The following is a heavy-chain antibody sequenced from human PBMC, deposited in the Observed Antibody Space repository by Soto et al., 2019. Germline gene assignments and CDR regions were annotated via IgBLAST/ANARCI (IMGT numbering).Heavy chain of an antibody. CDR3: ARGDTIYETPERYYHYGLNV. D-gene: IGHD3-16*01. V-gene: IGHV1-69*06. CDR1: EGTFNSYV. CDR2: IIPLFGKT. J-gene: IGHJ6*02. Sequence: QVKLVQSRAEVKKPGSSVRVSCKASEGTFNSYVVSWVRQAPGQGLQWMGGIIPLFGKTNYAHQLEGRVTITAHTSTTTAYMEMSGTKPGDTADYYSARGDTIYETPERYYHYGLNVWGQGTTVIVSS.